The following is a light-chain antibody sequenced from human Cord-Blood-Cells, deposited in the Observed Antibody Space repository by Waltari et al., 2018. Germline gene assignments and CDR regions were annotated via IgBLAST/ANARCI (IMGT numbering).Light chain of an antibody. J-gene: IGKJ3*01. CDR1: QSIRCY. V-gene: IGKV1-39*01. CDR2: AAS. CDR3: QQSHSTAIP. Sequence: DIQMTQSPSSLSASVGARVTITCPASQSIRCYINWYQHKPGKAPKLLIYAASSLQSGVPSRCSGSGSGRDFTLTISSLQPEDLASYYWQQSHSTAIPFGPVTRVDIQ.